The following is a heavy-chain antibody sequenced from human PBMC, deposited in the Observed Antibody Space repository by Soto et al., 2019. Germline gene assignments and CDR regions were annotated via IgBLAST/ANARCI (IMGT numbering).Heavy chain of an antibody. D-gene: IGHD3-16*02. CDR2: IYHSGST. Sequence: KTSETLSLTCAFSGGSISSGGYSWSWIRQPPGKGLEWIGYIYHSGSTYYNPSPKSRVTISVDRSKNQFSLKLSSVTAADTAVYYCARGGFITFVGVIVNPRAFDIWGQGTRVTVSS. V-gene: IGHV4-30-2*01. CDR1: GGSISSGGYS. CDR3: ARGGFITFVGVIVNPRAFDI. J-gene: IGHJ3*02.